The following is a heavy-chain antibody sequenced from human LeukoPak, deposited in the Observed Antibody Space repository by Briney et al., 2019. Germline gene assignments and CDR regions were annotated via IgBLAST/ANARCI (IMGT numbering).Heavy chain of an antibody. D-gene: IGHD4-11*01. CDR3: ARDAQRGFDYSNSLKY. CDR1: GFIFSHHG. V-gene: IGHV3-33*01. J-gene: IGHJ4*01. Sequence: GGSLRLSCAASGFIFSHHGTHWVRQAPGKGLEWVAVIWSDGTNRFYADSVKGRFTISRDNSQKTVFLQMNSLRVNDTAMYFCARDAQRGFDYSNSLKYWGHGTLVTVSS. CDR2: IWSDGTNR.